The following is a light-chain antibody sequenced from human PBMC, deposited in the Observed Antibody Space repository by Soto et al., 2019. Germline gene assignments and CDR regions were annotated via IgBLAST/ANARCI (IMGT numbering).Light chain of an antibody. CDR2: GAS. Sequence: EIVMTQSPGSLSVSPGERATLSCKASQSVSSNLAWYQQKHGQAPRLVIYGASTRATGISARFSGSGSGTEFTLTISSLQSEDSAGYYCQQYYVWPLTFGPGTKVDFK. CDR1: QSVSSN. V-gene: IGKV3-15*01. CDR3: QQYYVWPLT. J-gene: IGKJ3*01.